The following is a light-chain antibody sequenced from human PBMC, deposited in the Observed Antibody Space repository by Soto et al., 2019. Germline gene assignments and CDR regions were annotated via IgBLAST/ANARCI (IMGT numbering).Light chain of an antibody. CDR3: SSDAGSNNLV. V-gene: IGLV2-8*01. CDR2: EVS. J-gene: IGLJ2*01. CDR1: SSDVGGYNY. Sequence: QSALTQPPSASGSPGQSVTISCTGTSSDVGGYNYVSWYQQHPGKAPKLMIYEVSKRPSGVPDRFSGSKSGNTASLTVSGLQAEDEADYYCSSDAGSNNLVFGGGTQLPS.